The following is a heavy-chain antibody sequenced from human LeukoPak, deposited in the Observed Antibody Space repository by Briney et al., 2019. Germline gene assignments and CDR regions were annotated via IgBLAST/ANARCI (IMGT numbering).Heavy chain of an antibody. J-gene: IGHJ4*02. V-gene: IGHV3-7*03. CDR1: AFTLSGYW. D-gene: IGHD2-15*01. Sequence: PGGSLRLSCAASAFTLSGYWMTWVRQAPGKGLEWVANINRDGSEKHYVDSVKGRFTISRDNAKNSLYLQMNSLRAEDTAVYYCAKEGLYCSGGSCYGPFGYWGQGALVTVSS. CDR3: AKEGLYCSGGSCYGPFGY. CDR2: INRDGSEK.